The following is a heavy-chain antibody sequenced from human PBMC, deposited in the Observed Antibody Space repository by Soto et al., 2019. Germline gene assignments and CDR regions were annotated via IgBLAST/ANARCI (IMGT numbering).Heavy chain of an antibody. CDR1: GYTFTDFF. Sequence: ASVNVSCKAYGYTFTDFFLHWLRQAPGQGLEWMGWINPNSGATNYAQKFQGRVTMTRDTSVNTAYMELSRLRSDDTAVYYCAKDKILPATIYGGAYNCFDHWGQGTLVTVSS. V-gene: IGHV1-2*02. CDR3: AKDKILPATIYGGAYNCFDH. D-gene: IGHD5-12*01. CDR2: INPNSGAT. J-gene: IGHJ5*02.